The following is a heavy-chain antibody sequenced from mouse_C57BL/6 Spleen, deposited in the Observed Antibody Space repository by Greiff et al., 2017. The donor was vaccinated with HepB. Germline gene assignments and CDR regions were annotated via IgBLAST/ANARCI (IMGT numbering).Heavy chain of an antibody. CDR3: ASEFYYGSSYGFAY. Sequence: EVKLVESGPGLVKPSQSLSLTCSVTGYSITSGYYWNWIRQFPGNKLEWMGYISYDGSNNYNPSLKNRISITRDTSKNQFFLKLNSVTTEDTATYYCASEFYYGSSYGFAYWGQGTLVTVSA. CDR2: ISYDGSN. CDR1: GYSITSGYY. D-gene: IGHD1-1*01. V-gene: IGHV3-6*01. J-gene: IGHJ3*01.